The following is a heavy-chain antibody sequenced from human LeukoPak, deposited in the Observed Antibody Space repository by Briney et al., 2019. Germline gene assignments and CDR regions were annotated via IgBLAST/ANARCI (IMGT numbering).Heavy chain of an antibody. J-gene: IGHJ6*03. CDR1: GYTFTNFA. CDR2: INPYNGNT. CDR3: ARGRIPARLRELGVVTDRHYYLDV. V-gene: IGHV1-18*01. Sequence: ASVKVSCKASGYTFTNFAISWVRQAPGQGLEWMGWINPYNGNTKYARKVQGRVTMTTDTSTSTAYMELRSLSPDDTAVFYCARGRIPARLRELGVVTDRHYYLDVWGKGTTVTVSS. D-gene: IGHD3-3*01.